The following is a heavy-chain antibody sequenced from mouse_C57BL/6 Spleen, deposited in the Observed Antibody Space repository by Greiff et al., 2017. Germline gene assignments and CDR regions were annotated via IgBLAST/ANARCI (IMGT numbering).Heavy chain of an antibody. Sequence: EVQLQESGPGLVKPSQSLSLTCSVTGYSITSGYYWNWIRQFPGNKLEWMGYISYDGSNNYNPSLKNRISITRDTSKNQFFLKLNSVTTEDTATYYCARGRNYYGSSYDWYFDVWGTGTTVTVSS. CDR3: ARGRNYYGSSYDWYFDV. CDR2: ISYDGSN. J-gene: IGHJ1*03. V-gene: IGHV3-6*01. D-gene: IGHD1-1*01. CDR1: GYSITSGYY.